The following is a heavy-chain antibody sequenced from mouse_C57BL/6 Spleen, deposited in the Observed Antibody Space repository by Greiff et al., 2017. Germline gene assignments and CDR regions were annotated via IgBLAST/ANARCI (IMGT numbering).Heavy chain of an antibody. D-gene: IGHD1-1*01. V-gene: IGHV1-55*01. J-gene: IGHJ2*01. CDR1: GYTFTSYW. CDR2: IYPGSGST. Sequence: QVQLQQPGAELVKPGASVKMSCKASGYTFTSYWITWVKQRPGQGLEWNGDIYPGSGSTNYNEKFKSKATLTVDTSSSTAYMQLSSLTSEDSAVYYCARWGYGSSYNYWGQGTTLTVSS. CDR3: ARWGYGSSYNY.